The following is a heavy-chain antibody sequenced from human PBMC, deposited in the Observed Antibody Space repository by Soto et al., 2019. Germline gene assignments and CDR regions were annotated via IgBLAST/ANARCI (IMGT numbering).Heavy chain of an antibody. CDR3: ARIGSGPHNWFDP. V-gene: IGHV4-4*02. D-gene: IGHD3-10*01. J-gene: IGHJ5*02. CDR2: IYHSGST. Sequence: PSETLSLTCAVSSGSISSSNWWSWVRQPPGKGLEWIGEIYHSGSTNYNPSLKSRVTISVDKSKNQFSLKLSSVTAADTAVYYCARIGSGPHNWFDPWGQGTLVTVSS. CDR1: SGSISSSNW.